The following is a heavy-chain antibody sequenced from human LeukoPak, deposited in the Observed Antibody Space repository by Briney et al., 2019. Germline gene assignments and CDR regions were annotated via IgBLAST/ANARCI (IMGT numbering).Heavy chain of an antibody. V-gene: IGHV4-59*01. CDR3: ARGNYYDSGSYYAFDY. CDR1: SGSIDNYY. D-gene: IGHD3-22*01. Sequence: SETLSLTCTISSGSIDNYYWSWIRQPAGKGLEWIGQIYFSGNTNYNPSLKSRVTISVDRSKNQFSLKLSSVTAADTAVYYCARGNYYDSGSYYAFDYWGQGTLVTVSS. CDR2: IYFSGNT. J-gene: IGHJ4*02.